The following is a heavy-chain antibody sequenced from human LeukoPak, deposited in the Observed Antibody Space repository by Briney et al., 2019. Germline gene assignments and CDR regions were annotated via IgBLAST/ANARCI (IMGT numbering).Heavy chain of an antibody. D-gene: IGHD3-22*01. CDR3: ARTDTYYYDSSGYPQRGYYFDY. CDR2: IYYSGST. CDR1: GGSISSYY. Sequence: SETLSLTCTVSGGSISSYYWSWIRQPPGKGLEWIGYIYYSGSTNYNPSLKSRVTISVDTSKNQFSLKLSSVTAADTAVYYCARTDTYYYDSSGYPQRGYYFDYWGQGTLVTVS. J-gene: IGHJ4*02. V-gene: IGHV4-59*01.